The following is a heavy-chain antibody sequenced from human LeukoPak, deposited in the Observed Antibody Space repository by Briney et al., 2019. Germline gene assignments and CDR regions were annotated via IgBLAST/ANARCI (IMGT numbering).Heavy chain of an antibody. J-gene: IGHJ4*02. CDR3: ARGDYYYDSRGYYYFDY. CDR2: INGDGTST. D-gene: IGHD3-22*01. V-gene: IGHV3-74*01. Sequence: PGGSLRLSCTVSGFTFSRTWMRWVRDAPGKGLVWVSHINGDGTSTNYADSVKGRFTISRDNAKNTLFLQMNSLRAEDTAVYYCARGDYYYDSRGYYYFDYWGQGTLVTVSS. CDR1: GFTFSRTW.